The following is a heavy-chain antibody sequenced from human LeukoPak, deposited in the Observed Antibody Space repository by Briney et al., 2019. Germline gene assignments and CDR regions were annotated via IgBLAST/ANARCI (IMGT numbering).Heavy chain of an antibody. V-gene: IGHV1-2*02. Sequence: ASVPVSCMTSGYTHTGQYLHWVRQAPGQEGEWMGWINPNSGGTKSAQKFQGRVVMARDSSISTAYMELRSLSTDDTAVYYWARGRQLHLGKLFPLAEFFQPWGQGTLVTVFS. CDR2: INPNSGGT. CDR3: ARGRQLHLGKLFPLAEFFQP. CDR1: GYTHTGQY. D-gene: IGHD3-16*01. J-gene: IGHJ1*01.